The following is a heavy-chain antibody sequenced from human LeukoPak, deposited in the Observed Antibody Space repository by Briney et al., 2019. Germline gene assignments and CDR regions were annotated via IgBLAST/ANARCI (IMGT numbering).Heavy chain of an antibody. Sequence: ASVKVSCKASGYTFTGYYMHWVRQAPGQGLEWMGWINPNSGGTNYAQKFQGRVTMTRDTSISTAYMELSRLRSDDTAVYYCARVSTRITMVRGVIAALDYWGQGTLVTVSS. V-gene: IGHV1-2*02. J-gene: IGHJ4*02. CDR1: GYTFTGYY. CDR2: INPNSGGT. CDR3: ARVSTRITMVRGVIAALDY. D-gene: IGHD3-10*01.